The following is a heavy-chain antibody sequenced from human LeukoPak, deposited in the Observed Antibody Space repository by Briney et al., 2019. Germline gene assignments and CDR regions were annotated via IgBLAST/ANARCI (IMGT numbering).Heavy chain of an antibody. D-gene: IGHD3-22*01. V-gene: IGHV3-23*01. Sequence: GGSLRLSCGVSGFTISNYATTWVRQAPGKGLEWVSTISLSGVSTYYADPVKGRFTISRDKSENRLYLQMNSLRAEDTAVYYCAKDSHDSSAYACDIWGQGTMVTVSS. J-gene: IGHJ3*02. CDR3: AKDSHDSSAYACDI. CDR1: GFTISNYA. CDR2: ISLSGVST.